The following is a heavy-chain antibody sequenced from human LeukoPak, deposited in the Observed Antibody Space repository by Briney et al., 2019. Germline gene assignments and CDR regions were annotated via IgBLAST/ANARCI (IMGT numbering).Heavy chain of an antibody. CDR1: GFTFSSYW. J-gene: IGHJ6*03. CDR3: ARYDHCSSTSCYPRYYYYMDV. CDR2: LNRDGSEK. D-gene: IGHD2-2*01. V-gene: IGHV3-7*01. Sequence: PGGSLRLSCAASGFTFSSYWMTWVRQAPGKGLEWVANLNRDGSEKYYVDSVKGRFTISRDNAKNTLYLQTNSLRAEDTAVYYCARYDHCSSTSCYPRYYYYMDVWGKGTTVTVSS.